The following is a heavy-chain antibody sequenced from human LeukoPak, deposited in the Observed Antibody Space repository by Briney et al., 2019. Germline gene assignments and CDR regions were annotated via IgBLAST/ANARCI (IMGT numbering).Heavy chain of an antibody. J-gene: IGHJ4*02. V-gene: IGHV1-18*01. CDR2: ISAYNGNT. Sequence: GASVKVSCKASGYTFTSYGISWVRQAPGQGLEWMGWISAYNGNTSYAQKLQGRVTMTTDTSTSTAYMELRSLRSDDTAVYCCARVIVVVPAAIQPEFDYWGQGTLVTVSS. CDR1: GYTFTSYG. D-gene: IGHD2-2*01. CDR3: ARVIVVVPAAIQPEFDY.